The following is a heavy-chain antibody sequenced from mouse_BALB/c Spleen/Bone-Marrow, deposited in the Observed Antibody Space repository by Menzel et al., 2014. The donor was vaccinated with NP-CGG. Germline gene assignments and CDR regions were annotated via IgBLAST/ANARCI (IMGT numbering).Heavy chain of an antibody. CDR2: IYYSGTI. D-gene: IGHD2-1*01. J-gene: IGHJ2*01. CDR3: ARDGNYDGYFDY. Sequence: EVQLQQSGPGLVKPSQTVSLTCTVTGISITTGNYRWSWIRQFPGNKLEWIGYIYYSGTITYNPSLTSRTTITSDTSKNQFFLEMNSLTAEDTATYYCARDGNYDGYFDYWGQGTTLTVSS. CDR1: GISITTGNYR. V-gene: IGHV3-5*02.